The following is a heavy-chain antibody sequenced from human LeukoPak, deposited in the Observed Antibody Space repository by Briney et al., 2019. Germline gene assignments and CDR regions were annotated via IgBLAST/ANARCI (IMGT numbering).Heavy chain of an antibody. CDR2: IYTSGST. CDR1: GGSISSYY. J-gene: IGHJ5*02. Sequence: SETLSLTRTVSGGSISSYYWSWIRQPAGRGLEWIGRIYTSGSTNYNPSLKSRGTISVDTSKNQFSLKLSSVTAADTAVYYCARECAVTTNSGVGNWFDPWGQGTLVTVSS. V-gene: IGHV4-4*07. CDR3: ARECAVTTNSGVGNWFDP. D-gene: IGHD4-17*01.